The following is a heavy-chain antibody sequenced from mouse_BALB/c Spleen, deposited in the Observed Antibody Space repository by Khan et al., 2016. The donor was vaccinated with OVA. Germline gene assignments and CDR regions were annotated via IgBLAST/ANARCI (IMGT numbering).Heavy chain of an antibody. CDR1: GYSFSTYY. CDR3: ARHGSTSWFAY. V-gene: IGHV1-31*01. J-gene: IGHJ3*01. CDR2: IDPFNGGS. Sequence: EVQLQESGPELMKPGASVKISCKASGYSFSTYYIHWVTRSHGKILEWIGYIDPFNGGSTYNQKFQGKATLTVDKSSSTAYMHLTSLTSEDSAVYYCARHGSTSWFAYWGQGTLVTVSA. D-gene: IGHD1-1*01.